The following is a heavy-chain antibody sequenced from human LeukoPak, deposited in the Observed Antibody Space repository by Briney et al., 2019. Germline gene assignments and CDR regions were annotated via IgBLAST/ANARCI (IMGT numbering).Heavy chain of an antibody. CDR3: ARGTTYDISPGWGDWYMDV. CDR2: MNPNSGNT. D-gene: IGHD3-9*01. V-gene: IGHV1-8*01. CDR1: GYTFTSYD. J-gene: IGHJ6*03. Sequence: ASVTVSCKASGYTFTSYDINWVRQATGQGLEWMGWMNPNSGNTGYAQKFQGRVTMTRNTSISTAYMELSSLRSEDTAVYYCARGTTYDISPGWGDWYMDVWGKGTTVTVSS.